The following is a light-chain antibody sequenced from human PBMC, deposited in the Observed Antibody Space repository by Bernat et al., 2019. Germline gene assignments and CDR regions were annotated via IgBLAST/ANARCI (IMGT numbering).Light chain of an antibody. CDR1: QYINNY. V-gene: IGKV1-39*01. CDR2: LPS. CDR3: QQSFRTPYT. J-gene: IGKJ2*01. Sequence: DIQMTQSPSSLSASVEDRVTCTCRASQYINNYLNWYQQKPGKAPKLLIYLPSNLQSGFPSRFSGSGSGTDFTLTISSLQPEDFATYFCQQSFRTPYTFGQGTKLDIE.